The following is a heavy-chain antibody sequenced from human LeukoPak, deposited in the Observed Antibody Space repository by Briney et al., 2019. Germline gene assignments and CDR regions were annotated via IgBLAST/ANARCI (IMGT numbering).Heavy chain of an antibody. CDR1: GSTFTGYY. Sequence: ASVKVSCKASGSTFTGYYMHWVRQAPGQGLGWMGWTNPNSGGTNYAHKFPGRVTMTRDPSISTAYMELSRLRSDDTAVYYCARNERYSSGWYPSGYYYMEVWGKGTTVTVSS. CDR3: ARNERYSSGWYPSGYYYMEV. CDR2: TNPNSGGT. V-gene: IGHV1-2*07. J-gene: IGHJ6*03. D-gene: IGHD6-19*01.